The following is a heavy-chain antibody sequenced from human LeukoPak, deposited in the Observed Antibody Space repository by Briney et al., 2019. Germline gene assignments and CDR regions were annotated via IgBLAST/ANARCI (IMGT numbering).Heavy chain of an antibody. Sequence: GGSLRLSCVGSGFTFSRYWMNWVRQAPGEGLEWVADMREDGSETYYLDAVKGRFTISRDNAKNSLYLQLNSLRAEDTAVYYCAREKDRSLDWLAFDIWGQGTMVIVSS. D-gene: IGHD3-9*01. J-gene: IGHJ3*02. CDR2: MREDGSET. CDR1: GFTFSRYW. V-gene: IGHV3-7*03. CDR3: AREKDRSLDWLAFDI.